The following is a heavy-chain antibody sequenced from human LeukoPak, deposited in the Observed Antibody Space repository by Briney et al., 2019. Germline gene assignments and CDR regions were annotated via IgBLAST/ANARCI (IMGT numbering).Heavy chain of an antibody. D-gene: IGHD6-13*01. J-gene: IGHJ4*02. Sequence: PGGSLRLSCAASGFTFSSYSMNWVRQAPGKGLEWVSYISSSSSTIYYADSVKGRFTVSRDNAKNSLYLQMNSLRAEDTAVYYCARQSAGDYWGQGTLVTVSS. CDR2: ISSSSSTI. CDR3: ARQSAGDY. V-gene: IGHV3-48*01. CDR1: GFTFSSYS.